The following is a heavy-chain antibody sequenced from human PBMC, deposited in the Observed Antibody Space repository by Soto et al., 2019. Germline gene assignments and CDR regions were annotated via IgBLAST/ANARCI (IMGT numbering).Heavy chain of an antibody. CDR1: GFTFSSYA. J-gene: IGHJ4*02. V-gene: IGHV3-23*01. Sequence: EVQLLESGGGLVQPGGSLRLSCAASGFTFSSYAMSWVRQAPGKGLGWVSVIGGSGGSTYYADSVKGRFTVSRDNSKNTLYLQTNSLRAEDTALYYCVKFGASGSYFQFDYWGQGTLVTVSS. CDR3: VKFGASGSYFQFDY. CDR2: IGGSGGST. D-gene: IGHD3-10*01.